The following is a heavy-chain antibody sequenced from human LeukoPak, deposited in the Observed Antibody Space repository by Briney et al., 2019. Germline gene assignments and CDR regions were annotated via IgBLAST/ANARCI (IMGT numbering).Heavy chain of an antibody. J-gene: IGHJ3*02. CDR3: AKDSSLWFGELYAFDI. V-gene: IGHV3-23*01. CDR1: GFTFSSYA. Sequence: GGSLRLSCAASGFTFSSYAMSWVRQAPGKGLEWVSAISGSGGSTYYADSVKGRFTISRDNSKNTLYLQMNSLRAEDTAVYYCAKDSSLWFGELYAFDIWGQGTMVTVSS. CDR2: ISGSGGST. D-gene: IGHD3-10*01.